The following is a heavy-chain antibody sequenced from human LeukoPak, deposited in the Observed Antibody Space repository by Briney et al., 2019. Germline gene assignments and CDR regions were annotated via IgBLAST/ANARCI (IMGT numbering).Heavy chain of an antibody. CDR3: ARHPFSSPFDY. CDR2: IHHTGNS. Sequence: SETLSLTCTVSGGSISSYYWSWIRQPPGKGLEWIGYIHHTGNSDYNPSLKSRATISLDTSKNQFSLKLTSVTAADTAVYFCARHPFSSPFDYWGQGTLVTVSS. CDR1: GGSISSYY. J-gene: IGHJ4*02. D-gene: IGHD2/OR15-2a*01. V-gene: IGHV4-59*08.